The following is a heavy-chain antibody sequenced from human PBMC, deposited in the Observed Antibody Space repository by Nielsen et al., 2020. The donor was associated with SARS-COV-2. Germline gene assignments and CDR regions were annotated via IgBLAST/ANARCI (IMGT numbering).Heavy chain of an antibody. V-gene: IGHV4-59*11. Sequence: SETLSLTCAVYGGSFSGHYWSWIRQPPGKGLEWIGYIYYTGDTNYNPSLKSRVTISVDTSKNQFSLKLSSVTAADTAVYYCARGHTGYSSALTWGQGTLVTVSS. CDR2: IYYTGDT. CDR1: GGSFSGHY. CDR3: ARGHTGYSSALT. J-gene: IGHJ5*02. D-gene: IGHD6-19*01.